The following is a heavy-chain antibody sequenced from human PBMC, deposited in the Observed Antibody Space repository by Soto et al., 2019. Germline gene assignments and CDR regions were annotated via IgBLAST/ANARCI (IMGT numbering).Heavy chain of an antibody. V-gene: IGHV4-30-4*01. D-gene: IGHD2-2*01. CDR3: AREGGAYCSSTSCRIDY. CDR2: IYYSGST. J-gene: IGHJ4*02. Sequence: LSLTCTVSGGSISSGDYYWSWIRQPPGKGLEWIGYIYYSGSTYYNPSLKSRVTISVDTSKNQFSLKLSSVTAADTAVYYCAREGGAYCSSTSCRIDYWGQGTLVTVSS. CDR1: GGSISSGDYY.